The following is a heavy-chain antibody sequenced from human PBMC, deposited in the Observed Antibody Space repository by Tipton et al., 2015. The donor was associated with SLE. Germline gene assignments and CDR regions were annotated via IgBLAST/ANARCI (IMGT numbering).Heavy chain of an antibody. Sequence: QLVQSGAEAKKPGASVRVSCKASGYTFTSNDINWVRQAVGQGLEWMGWMNPNSDNTGYAQKFQGRVTMTTNNSINTAYMDLSSLRSEDTALYYCTRGRETRDAFDIWGQGTMVTVSS. CDR3: TRGRETRDAFDI. CDR2: MNPNSDNT. J-gene: IGHJ3*02. CDR1: GYTFTSND. D-gene: IGHD1-26*01. V-gene: IGHV1-8*01.